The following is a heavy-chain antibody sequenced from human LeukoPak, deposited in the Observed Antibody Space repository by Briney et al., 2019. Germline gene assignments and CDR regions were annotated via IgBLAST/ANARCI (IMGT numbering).Heavy chain of an antibody. V-gene: IGHV3-74*03. CDR2: ISGDGTIK. J-gene: IGHJ4*02. CDR1: GSPFSSYW. Sequence: PGGSLRLSCAPSGSPFSSYWMLWVRQAPGKGLVWVSRISGDGTIKTYADFVRGRFTISRDNTKNILYLQMNSLKVEDTAIYFCSRSQFDYWGQGVLVTVSS. CDR3: SRSQFDY.